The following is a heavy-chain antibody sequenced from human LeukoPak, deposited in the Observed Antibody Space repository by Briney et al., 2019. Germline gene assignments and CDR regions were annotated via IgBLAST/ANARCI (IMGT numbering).Heavy chain of an antibody. CDR1: GYTFASYY. CDR2: INTSGGST. CDR3: SRGYYSQSSVPYLEY. V-gene: IGHV1-46*01. J-gene: IGHJ4*02. D-gene: IGHD2-21*01. Sequence: GASVKVSCKASGYTFASYYVQWVRQAPGQALEWMGVINTSGGSTSYAQKFRGRVTMTRDTSTNTVYMELSSLRSEDPAVYYCSRGYYSQSSVPYLEYWGQGTLVTVSS.